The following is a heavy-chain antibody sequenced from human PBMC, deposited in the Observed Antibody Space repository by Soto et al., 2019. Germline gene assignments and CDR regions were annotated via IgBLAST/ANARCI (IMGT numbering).Heavy chain of an antibody. Sequence: SGPTLAYPTPTLTLTCTFSGFSLSTSGVGVGWIRQPPGKALERLARIHWNDDKYYRPSPESRLTIFKATSKNQVVLKMTNMDPVDTSTYYCADNRWGRLIYWGQGTLVTVSS. CDR1: GFSLSTSGVG. D-gene: IGHD1-26*01. CDR2: IHWNDDK. J-gene: IGHJ4*02. V-gene: IGHV2-5*01. CDR3: ADNRWGRLIY.